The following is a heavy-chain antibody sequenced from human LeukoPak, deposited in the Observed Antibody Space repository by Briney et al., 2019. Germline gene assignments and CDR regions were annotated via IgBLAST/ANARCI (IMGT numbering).Heavy chain of an antibody. J-gene: IGHJ4*02. CDR2: INHSGST. D-gene: IGHD3-22*01. CDR3: ARAAGFDSISD. CDR1: GGSFSGYY. V-gene: IGHV4-34*01. Sequence: PSETLSLTCAVYGGSFSGYYWSWIRQPPGKGLEWIGEINHSGSTNYNPSLKSRVTISVDTSKNQFSLKLSSVTAADTAVYYCARAAGFDSISDWGRGTLVTVSS.